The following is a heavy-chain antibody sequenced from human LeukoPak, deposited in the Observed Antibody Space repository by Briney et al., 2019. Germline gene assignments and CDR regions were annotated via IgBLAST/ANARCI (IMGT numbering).Heavy chain of an antibody. D-gene: IGHD1-20*01. V-gene: IGHV1-69*05. CDR1: GVTFSSYA. Sequence: SVKVSCKASGVTFSSYAISWVRQAPGQGLEWVGGSLPVFDTVNSAQKFQGRVTITKDDSTSTVYMELSSLRSEDTAVYYCATNPMTGYHLGDYYYFYMAVWGKGTTVTVS. CDR2: SLPVFDTV. CDR3: ATNPMTGYHLGDYYYFYMAV. J-gene: IGHJ6*03.